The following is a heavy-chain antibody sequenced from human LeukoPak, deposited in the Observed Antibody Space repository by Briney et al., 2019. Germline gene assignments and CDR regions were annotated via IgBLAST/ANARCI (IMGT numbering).Heavy chain of an antibody. CDR3: AKDRYGDYPDALDY. J-gene: IGHJ4*02. V-gene: IGHV3-9*01. CDR1: GFTFDDYA. Sequence: SGGSLRLYCAASGFTFDDYAMHWVRQAPGKGLEWVSGISWNSGSIGYADSVKGRFTISRDNAKNSLYLQMNSLRAEDTALYYCAKDRYGDYPDALDYWGQGTLVTVSS. D-gene: IGHD4-17*01. CDR2: ISWNSGSI.